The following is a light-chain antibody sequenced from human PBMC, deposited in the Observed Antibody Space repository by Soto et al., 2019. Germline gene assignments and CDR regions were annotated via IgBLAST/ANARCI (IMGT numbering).Light chain of an antibody. CDR3: SSYAGSNNWGV. CDR2: EVS. V-gene: IGLV2-8*01. CDR1: SSDVGGYNY. J-gene: IGLJ1*01. Sequence: QSVLTQPPSASGSPGQSVTISCTGTSSDVGGYNYVSWYQQHPGKAPKLMIYEVSKRPSGVPDRFSGSKSGNTASLTVSGLQAEDEADYYYSSYAGSNNWGVFGTGTKLTVL.